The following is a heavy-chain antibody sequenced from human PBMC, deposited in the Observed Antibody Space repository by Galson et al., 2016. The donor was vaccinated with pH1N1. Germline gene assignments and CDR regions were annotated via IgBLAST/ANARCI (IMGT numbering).Heavy chain of an antibody. V-gene: IGHV3-23*01. J-gene: IGHJ4*02. D-gene: IGHD6-19*01. CDR1: GFSLSMYW. CDR3: AKHLYSSVDYFDY. Sequence: SLRLSCAASGFSLSMYWMSWVRQAPGKGLEWVSSISGSGGRTDYADSVKGRFTISRDNSKNTLSLQMNSLGVEDTALYYCAKHLYSSVDYFDYWGQGTLVTVSS. CDR2: ISGSGGRT.